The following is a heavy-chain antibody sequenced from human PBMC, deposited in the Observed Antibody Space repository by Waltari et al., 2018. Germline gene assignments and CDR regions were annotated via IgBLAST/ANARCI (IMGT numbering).Heavy chain of an antibody. Sequence: QVHLVQSGAEVRMPGSSVKVSCKASGDTFKGYAINWVRQAPGQGLEWMGGIILGFGTTDYAQGFQGRLTITADESMNTAYMELSSLRSEDTAVFYCARSGLGGNYFDSWGQGTLVRVSS. CDR3: ARSGLGGNYFDS. J-gene: IGHJ4*02. CDR2: IILGFGTT. D-gene: IGHD1-1*01. V-gene: IGHV1-69*12. CDR1: GDTFKGYA.